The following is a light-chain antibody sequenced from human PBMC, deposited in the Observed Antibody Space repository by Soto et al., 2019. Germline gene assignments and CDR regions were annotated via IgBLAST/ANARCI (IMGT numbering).Light chain of an antibody. CDR2: DVS. V-gene: IGKV1-5*01. CDR1: QSVDKK. J-gene: IGKJ1*01. Sequence: IPMTQSPSTQSASIGDTVTITCRASQSVDKKVAWYQQKPGKAPKLLIFDVSTLQSGIPSRFSGSGFGMEFSLSINNLQPDDVATYYCQQYDLICTFGQGTTVQIK. CDR3: QQYDLICT.